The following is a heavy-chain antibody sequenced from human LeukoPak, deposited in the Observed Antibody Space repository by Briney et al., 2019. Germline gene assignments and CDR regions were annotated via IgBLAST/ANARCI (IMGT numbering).Heavy chain of an antibody. CDR2: IYYSGST. Sequence: SETLSPTCTVSGGSISSSSYYWGWIRQPPGKGLEWIGSIYYSGSTYYNPSLKSRVTISVDTSKNQFSLKLSSVTAADTAVYYCARHPYGDNWFDPWGQGTLVTVSS. J-gene: IGHJ5*02. V-gene: IGHV4-39*01. CDR1: GGSISSSSYY. D-gene: IGHD3-10*01. CDR3: ARHPYGDNWFDP.